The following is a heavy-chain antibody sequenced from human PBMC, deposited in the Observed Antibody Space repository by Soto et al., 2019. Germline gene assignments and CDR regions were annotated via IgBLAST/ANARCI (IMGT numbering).Heavy chain of an antibody. D-gene: IGHD5-12*01. Sequence: SETLSLTCTVSGGSISSYYWSWNRQPPGKGLEWIAYIYYSGSTNYNPSHKSRVSISVDMSKNQFSLKLSSVTAADTAVYYCARNGGGYDHFGSDYWGQGTRVTVSS. CDR1: GGSISSYY. CDR3: ARNGGGYDHFGSDY. V-gene: IGHV4-59*01. J-gene: IGHJ4*02. CDR2: IYYSGST.